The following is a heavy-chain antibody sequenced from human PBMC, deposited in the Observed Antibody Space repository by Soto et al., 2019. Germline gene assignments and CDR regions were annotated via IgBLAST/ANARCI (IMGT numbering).Heavy chain of an antibody. V-gene: IGHV3-23*03. CDR3: AKETVGVGVPLFDY. D-gene: IGHD1-26*01. CDR1: GFTFIKYA. CDR2: IDDGGTNT. Sequence: EVQLLESGGGSVQPGGSLRLSCAASGFTFIKYAMSWVRQAPGKGLEWVSGIDDGGTNTYYADSVKGRFTISRDNSKNTVYLLMNSLRAEDTAVYYCAKETVGVGVPLFDYWGLGTRVTVSS. J-gene: IGHJ4*02.